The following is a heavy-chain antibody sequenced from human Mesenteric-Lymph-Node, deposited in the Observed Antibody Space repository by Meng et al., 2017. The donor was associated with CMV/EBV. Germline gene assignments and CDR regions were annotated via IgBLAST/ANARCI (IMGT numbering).Heavy chain of an antibody. V-gene: IGHV4-31*02. CDR1: GGSISSGGYY. CDR2: IYYSGSA. Sequence: SCPVSGGSISSGGYYWTWIRQHPGKGLEWIGYIYYSGSAYYNPSLKSRVTISVDTSKNQFSLKLSSVTAADTAVYFCAREDYGDSSNWFDPWGQGTLVTVSS. J-gene: IGHJ5*02. D-gene: IGHD4-17*01. CDR3: AREDYGDSSNWFDP.